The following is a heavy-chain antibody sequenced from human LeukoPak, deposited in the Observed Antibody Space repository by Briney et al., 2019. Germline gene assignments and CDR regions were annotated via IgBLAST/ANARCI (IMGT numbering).Heavy chain of an antibody. CDR3: ARGSHGIDV. J-gene: IGHJ6*02. CDR1: GFTFRSYG. CDR2: IWYDGSNK. Sequence: RGSLRLSCAASGFTFRSYGMHWVRQAPSKGMEWVAVIWYDGSNKYYADSVKGRFTISRDNSKNTLYLQMNSLRAEDTAVYYCARGSHGIDVWGQGTTVTVSS. V-gene: IGHV3-33*01.